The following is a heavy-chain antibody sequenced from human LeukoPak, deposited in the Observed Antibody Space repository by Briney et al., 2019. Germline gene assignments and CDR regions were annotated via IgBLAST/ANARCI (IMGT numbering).Heavy chain of an antibody. Sequence: PSETLSLTCTVSGGSISSSSYYWGWIRQPPGKGLEWIGYVYHSGSTDYNPSLKSRVTISVDTSKNQFSLKLSSVTAADTAVYFCASHRREQSSSWYSPPFWYWGQGTLVTVSS. CDR1: GGSISSSSYY. CDR2: VYHSGST. V-gene: IGHV4-61*05. J-gene: IGHJ4*02. CDR3: ASHRREQSSSWYSPPFWY. D-gene: IGHD6-13*01.